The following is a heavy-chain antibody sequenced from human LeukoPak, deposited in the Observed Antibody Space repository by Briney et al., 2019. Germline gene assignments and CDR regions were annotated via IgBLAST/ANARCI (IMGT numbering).Heavy chain of an antibody. CDR3: AREAYYYGSGFDY. J-gene: IGHJ4*02. CDR2: IYTGDNT. Sequence: GGSLRLSCAASSFTVSSNYMSWVRQAPGKGLEWVSVIYTGDNTYYADSVKGRFTISRDNSKNTLFLQMNSLRAEDTAVYYCAREAYYYGSGFDYWGQGTLVTVSS. D-gene: IGHD3-10*01. CDR1: SFTVSSNY. V-gene: IGHV3-53*01.